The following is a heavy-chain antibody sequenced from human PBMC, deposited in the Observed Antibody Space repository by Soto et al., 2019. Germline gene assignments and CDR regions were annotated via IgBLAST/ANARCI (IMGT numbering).Heavy chain of an antibody. J-gene: IGHJ4*01. V-gene: IGHV3-23*01. D-gene: IGHD2-15*01. Sequence: GGSLRLSCAAFGFTFSTNSMAWVRQTPGKGLEWVSGLSVGGDRTYYADSVKGRFTISRDNFKNTVYLQMNGLGVEDSGVYFCARELPPDLWGQGTLVTVSS. CDR3: ARELPPDL. CDR2: LSVGGDRT. CDR1: GFTFSTNS.